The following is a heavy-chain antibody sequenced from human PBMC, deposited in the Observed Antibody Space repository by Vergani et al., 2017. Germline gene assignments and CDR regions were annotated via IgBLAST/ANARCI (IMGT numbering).Heavy chain of an antibody. Sequence: QVQLVQSGAEVKKPGASVKVSCKASGYTFTGYYMHWVRQAPGQGLEWMGWINPNSGGTNYAQKFQGRVTMTRDTSISTAYMELSRLRSDDTAVYYCARSGPLMRDQYYYGSGSYYPFDYWGQGTLVTVSS. V-gene: IGHV1-2*02. CDR2: INPNSGGT. D-gene: IGHD3-10*01. CDR1: GYTFTGYY. J-gene: IGHJ4*02. CDR3: ARSGPLMRDQYYYGSGSYYPFDY.